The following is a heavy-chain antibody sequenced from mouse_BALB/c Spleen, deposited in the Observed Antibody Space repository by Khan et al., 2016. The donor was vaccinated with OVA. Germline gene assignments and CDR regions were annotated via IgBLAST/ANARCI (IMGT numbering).Heavy chain of an antibody. Sequence: EVELVESGGGVVKPGGSLKLSCSASGFTFSSFAMSWVRQTPEKRLEWVATISTGGHYTFYPDSVKGRVTISRDNARNTPYLQMSSLRSEDTAIFDCARSLFDYYCMDYWGQGTSVTVSS. J-gene: IGHJ4*01. CDR2: ISTGGHYT. CDR3: ARSLFDYYCMDY. CDR1: GFTFSSFA. V-gene: IGHV5-9-3*01.